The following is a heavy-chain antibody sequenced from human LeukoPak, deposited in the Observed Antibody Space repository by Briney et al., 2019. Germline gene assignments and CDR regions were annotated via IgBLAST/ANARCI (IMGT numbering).Heavy chain of an antibody. V-gene: IGHV3-7*02. D-gene: IGHD5-24*01. Sequence: GGSLRLSCAASGFTVSRNYMSCARQAPGKGLEWVANIKQDGSEKYYVDSVKGRFTISRDNAKNSLYLQMNSLRVEDTAVYYCTTDPLEVPFDPWGQGTLVTVSS. CDR3: TTDPLEVPFDP. CDR1: GFTVSRNY. CDR2: IKQDGSEK. J-gene: IGHJ5*02.